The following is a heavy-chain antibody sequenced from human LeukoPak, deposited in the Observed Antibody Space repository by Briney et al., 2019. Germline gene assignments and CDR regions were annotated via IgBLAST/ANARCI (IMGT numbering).Heavy chain of an antibody. V-gene: IGHV3-48*03. CDR3: ARDAVNYYDSSDDAFDI. J-gene: IGHJ3*02. CDR1: GFTFSNYE. CDR2: ISKGGTSR. Sequence: PGGSLRLSCAASGFTFSNYEMNWVRQAPGKGLEWVSYISKGGTSRYYADSVKGRFTIFRDNAENSIYLQMNSLRAEDTAVYYCARDAVNYYDSSDDAFDIWGQGTMVTVSS. D-gene: IGHD3-22*01.